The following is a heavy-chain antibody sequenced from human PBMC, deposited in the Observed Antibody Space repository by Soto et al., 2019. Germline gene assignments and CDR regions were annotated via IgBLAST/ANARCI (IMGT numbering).Heavy chain of an antibody. CDR2: IIPIFGTA. V-gene: IGHV1-69*06. Sequence: ASVPVSYKASGGTFRSYAIRLVRQAPGHGLEWMGGIIPIFGTAIYAQKFQGRVTITADKATSTAYMELSSLRSEDTAVYYCATGRGYSYGFYYYYGMHVWGQGTTVTVSS. CDR3: ATGRGYSYGFYYYYGMHV. CDR1: GGTFRSYA. J-gene: IGHJ6*02. D-gene: IGHD5-18*01.